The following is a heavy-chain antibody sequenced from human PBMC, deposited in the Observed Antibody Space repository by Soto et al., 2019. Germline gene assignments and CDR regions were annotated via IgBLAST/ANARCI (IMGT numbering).Heavy chain of an antibody. Sequence: SETLSLTCSVSGRSMSSNYWGWIRQSPDKGLEWLGYVFYGGTDYNPSLGGRVSMSVETSKSQFSLKLTSVTVADTAVYYCARALRRTTAYYYYYYGMDVWGQGTTVTVSS. CDR3: ARALRRTTAYYYYYYGMDV. J-gene: IGHJ6*02. D-gene: IGHD4-4*01. CDR1: GRSMSSNY. V-gene: IGHV4-59*01. CDR2: VFYGGT.